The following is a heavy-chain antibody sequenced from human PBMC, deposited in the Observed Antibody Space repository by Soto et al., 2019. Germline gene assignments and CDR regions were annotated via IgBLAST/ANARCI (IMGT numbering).Heavy chain of an antibody. CDR1: GGSISSGGYY. CDR3: ARALRGYDILTGYYPASPFDY. Sequence: QVQLQESGPGLVKPSQTLSLTCTVSGGSISSGGYYWSWIRQHPGKGLEWIGYIYYSGSTYYNPSLKSRVTISVDTSKNQFSLQLSSVTAADTAVYYCARALRGYDILTGYYPASPFDYWGQGTLVTVSS. J-gene: IGHJ4*02. V-gene: IGHV4-31*03. CDR2: IYYSGST. D-gene: IGHD3-9*01.